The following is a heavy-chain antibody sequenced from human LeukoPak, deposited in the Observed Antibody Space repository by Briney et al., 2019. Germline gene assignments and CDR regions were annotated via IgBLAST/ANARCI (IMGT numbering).Heavy chain of an antibody. J-gene: IGHJ4*02. CDR3: ARDRAGYSSGWYESGTFDY. CDR2: ISSSSSTI. Sequence: PGGSLRLSCAASGFTFSSYSMNWVRQAPGKGLEWVSYISSSSSTIYYADSVKGRFTISRDNAKNSLYLQMNSLRAEDTAVYYCARDRAGYSSGWYESGTFDYWGQGTLVTVSS. D-gene: IGHD6-19*01. V-gene: IGHV3-48*04. CDR1: GFTFSSYS.